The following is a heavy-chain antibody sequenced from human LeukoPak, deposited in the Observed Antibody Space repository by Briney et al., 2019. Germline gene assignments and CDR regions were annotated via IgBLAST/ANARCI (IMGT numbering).Heavy chain of an antibody. Sequence: SETLSLTCTVSGGSISSSSYYWSWIRQPAGKGLEWIGRIYTSGSTNYNPSLKSRVTMSVDTSKNQFSLKLSSVTAADTAVYYCASGTWESIGGVRGGIDYWGQGTLVTVSS. CDR2: IYTSGST. D-gene: IGHD3-16*01. CDR1: GGSISSSSYY. V-gene: IGHV4-61*02. J-gene: IGHJ4*02. CDR3: ASGTWESIGGVRGGIDY.